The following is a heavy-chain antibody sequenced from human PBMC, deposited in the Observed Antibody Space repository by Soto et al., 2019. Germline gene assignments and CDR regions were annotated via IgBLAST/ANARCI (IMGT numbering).Heavy chain of an antibody. Sequence: ASVKVSCKASGYTFTIYDINWVRQAPGQGLEWMGWMNPNSGNTGYAQKFQGRVTMTRNTSISTAYMELSSLRSEDTAVYYCARGSSEYDFWSGYYIANNWFDPWGQGTLVTVSS. V-gene: IGHV1-8*01. CDR3: ARGSSEYDFWSGYYIANNWFDP. D-gene: IGHD3-3*01. J-gene: IGHJ5*02. CDR1: GYTFTIYD. CDR2: MNPNSGNT.